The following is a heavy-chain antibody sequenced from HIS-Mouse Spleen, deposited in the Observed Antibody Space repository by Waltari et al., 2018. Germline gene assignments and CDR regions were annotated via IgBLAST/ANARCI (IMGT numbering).Heavy chain of an antibody. CDR1: GGSISSYY. Sequence: QVQLQESGPGLVKPSETLSLTCTVSGGSISSYYWSWIRQPPGKGLEWIGYIYYSGSTNYNPSLKSRVTISVDTSKNQFSLKLSSVTAADTAVYYCARVTYLSSGWGFDYWGQGTLVTVSS. D-gene: IGHD6-19*01. CDR3: ARVTYLSSGWGFDY. V-gene: IGHV4-59*01. J-gene: IGHJ4*02. CDR2: IYYSGST.